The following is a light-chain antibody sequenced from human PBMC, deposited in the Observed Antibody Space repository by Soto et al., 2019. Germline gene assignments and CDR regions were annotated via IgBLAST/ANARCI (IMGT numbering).Light chain of an antibody. V-gene: IGKV3-15*01. CDR2: GAS. Sequence: EIVMTQSPATLSVSPGDTATLFCRASQSIGSNLAWYQQKPGQAPRLLIHGASTRATGVPSRFSGSGSGTDFTLTISRLEPEDFAVYYCQQYGSSITFGQGTRLEIK. CDR1: QSIGSN. CDR3: QQYGSSIT. J-gene: IGKJ5*01.